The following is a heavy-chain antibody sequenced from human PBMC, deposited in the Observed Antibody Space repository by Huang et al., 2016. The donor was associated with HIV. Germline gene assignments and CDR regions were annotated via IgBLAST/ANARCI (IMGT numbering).Heavy chain of an antibody. J-gene: IGHJ4*02. Sequence: QVQLKQWGAGLLKPSETLSLTCAVYGGAFRGSSWTWIRQFPEKGLEWIGDSKHNGKIIYNPSLSARVTMSTDTSKNHFSLHLTSVTAADTALYYCARGFNYYASDNLGVYYFDSWGLGTLVTVSP. CDR3: ARGFNYYASDNLGVYYFDS. V-gene: IGHV4-34*02. CDR2: SKHNGKI. CDR1: GGAFRGSS. D-gene: IGHD3-10*01.